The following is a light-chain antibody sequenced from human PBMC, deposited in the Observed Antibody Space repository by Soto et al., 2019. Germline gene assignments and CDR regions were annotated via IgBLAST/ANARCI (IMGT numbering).Light chain of an antibody. CDR3: SSYTSASTPLV. Sequence: QSVLTQPVSVSGSPGQSITISCTGTGSDVGGYNYVSWYQQHPGKAPKVMIYDVSNRPSGVSNRFSGSKSGNTAPLTISGLQAEDEADYYCSSYTSASTPLVFGGGTTVTVL. J-gene: IGLJ2*01. CDR2: DVS. CDR1: GSDVGGYNY. V-gene: IGLV2-14*01.